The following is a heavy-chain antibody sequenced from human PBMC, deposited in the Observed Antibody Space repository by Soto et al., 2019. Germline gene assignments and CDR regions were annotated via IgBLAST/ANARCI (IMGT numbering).Heavy chain of an antibody. Sequence: SHTLSRPCAITGPSVASSSAGWSLVRQFPSRGLEWLGRTYYRSKWYYEYAVSVRGRITINPDTSKNQYSMQLNSVTHEDTAVYFCARGEQYSGRIFDYWGQGTLVTVSS. CDR3: ARGEQYSGRIFDY. J-gene: IGHJ4*01. D-gene: IGHD1-26*01. CDR2: TYYRSKWYY. V-gene: IGHV6-1*01. CDR1: GPSVASSSAG.